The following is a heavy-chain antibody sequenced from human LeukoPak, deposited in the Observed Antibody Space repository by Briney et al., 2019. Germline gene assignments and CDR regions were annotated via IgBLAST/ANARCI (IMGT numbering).Heavy chain of an antibody. CDR3: ARVRGGRLDY. Sequence: PGGSLRLSCAAFGFTFRTYAMNWVRQAPGKGLEWVSLITGNGDTIQYADSVKGRFTISRDNSKNTLYLQMNNVRAEDTAMYYCARVRGGRLDYWGQGTLVTVSS. CDR1: GFTFRTYA. J-gene: IGHJ4*02. CDR2: ITGNGDTI. V-gene: IGHV3-23*01.